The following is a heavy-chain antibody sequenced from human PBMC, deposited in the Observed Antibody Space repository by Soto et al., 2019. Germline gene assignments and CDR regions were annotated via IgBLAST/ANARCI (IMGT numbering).Heavy chain of an antibody. D-gene: IGHD1-26*01. Sequence: ASVKVSCKASGYTFTVYYMHWVRQASGQGPEWMGWINPKSGGTMYPQKFQGRVTMTWDTSISTAYMALTRLRSDDTAVYYCARDLAKGGGSAGFDYWGQGTLVTVSS. J-gene: IGHJ4*02. V-gene: IGHV1-2*02. CDR1: GYTFTVYY. CDR2: INPKSGGT. CDR3: ARDLAKGGGSAGFDY.